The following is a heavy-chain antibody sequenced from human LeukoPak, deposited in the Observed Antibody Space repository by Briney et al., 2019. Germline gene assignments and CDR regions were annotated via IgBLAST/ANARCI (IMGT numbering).Heavy chain of an antibody. Sequence: ASVKISCTTSGYTFTDHYIHWVQQAPGKGLEWVGRIDPEDGDTVYAEMFQGRLTITADTSTDTVYMQLSSLRSEDTAVFYCALPGITIVRGPRRSFDTWGQGTLVTVSS. CDR2: IDPEDGDT. CDR3: ALPGITIVRGPRRSFDT. CDR1: GYTFTDHY. J-gene: IGHJ5*01. V-gene: IGHV1-69-2*01. D-gene: IGHD3-10*01.